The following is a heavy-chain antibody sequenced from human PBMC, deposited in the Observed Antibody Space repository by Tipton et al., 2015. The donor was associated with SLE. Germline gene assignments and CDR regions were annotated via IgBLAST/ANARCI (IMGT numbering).Heavy chain of an antibody. Sequence: TLSLTCTASGGSISSASYYWSWIRQPAGKGLEWIGYIDTSGSTNYNPSLKSRVTISVDTSKNQFSLKLSSVTAAATAVYYCARDYGIRDWGQGTLVTVSS. CDR3: ARDYGIRD. V-gene: IGHV4-61*09. J-gene: IGHJ4*02. D-gene: IGHD4-17*01. CDR1: GGSISSASYY. CDR2: IDTSGST.